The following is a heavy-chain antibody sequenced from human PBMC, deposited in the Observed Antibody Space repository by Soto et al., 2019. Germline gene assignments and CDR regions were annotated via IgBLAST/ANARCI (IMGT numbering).Heavy chain of an antibody. D-gene: IGHD4-17*01. CDR1: GFTFSSYA. CDR3: APFPPVTTVTTDYYYYMDV. J-gene: IGHJ6*03. V-gene: IGHV3-23*01. CDR2: ISGSGGST. Sequence: GGSLRLSCAASGFTFSSYAMSWVRQAPGKGLEWVSAISGSGGSTYYADSVKGRFTISRDNSKNTLYLQMNSLRAEDTAVYYCAPFPPVTTVTTDYYYYMDVWGKGTTVTVSS.